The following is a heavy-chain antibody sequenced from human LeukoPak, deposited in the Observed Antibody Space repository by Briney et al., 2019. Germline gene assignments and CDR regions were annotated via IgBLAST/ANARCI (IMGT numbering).Heavy chain of an antibody. Sequence: SVKVSCKASGGTFSSYAISWVRQAPGQGLEWMGGIIPIFGTANYAQKFQGRVTITADESTSTAYMELSSLRSEDTAVYYCAREAYCSSTSCSSYMDVWGKGTTVTVSS. V-gene: IGHV1-69*01. CDR3: AREAYCSSTSCSSYMDV. D-gene: IGHD2-2*01. J-gene: IGHJ6*03. CDR2: IIPIFGTA. CDR1: GGTFSSYA.